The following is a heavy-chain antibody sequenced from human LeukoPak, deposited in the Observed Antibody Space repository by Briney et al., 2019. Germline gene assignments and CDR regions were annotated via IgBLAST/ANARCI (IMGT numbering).Heavy chain of an antibody. CDR2: IYYSGST. D-gene: IGHD5-24*01. CDR3: ARDPGDGYNYHYYYGMDV. Sequence: SETLSLTCTVSGGSISSSSYYWGWIRQPPGKGLEWIGSIYYSGSTYYNPSLKSRVTISVDTSKNQFSLKLSSVTAADTAVYYCARDPGDGYNYHYYYGMDVWGQGTTVTVFS. CDR1: GGSISSSSYY. J-gene: IGHJ6*02. V-gene: IGHV4-39*07.